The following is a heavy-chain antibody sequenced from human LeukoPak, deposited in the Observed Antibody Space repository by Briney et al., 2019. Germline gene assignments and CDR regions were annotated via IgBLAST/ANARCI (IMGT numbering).Heavy chain of an antibody. D-gene: IGHD3-10*01. V-gene: IGHV4-34*01. CDR1: GFIFTTYD. Sequence: GSLRLSCAASGFIFTTYDMNWVRQPPGKGLEWIGEINHSGSTNYNPSLKSRVTISVDTSKNQFSLKLSSVTAADTAVYYCARSRRDYYGSGSYYSAQYYYYYMDVWGKGTTVTISS. J-gene: IGHJ6*03. CDR3: ARSRRDYYGSGSYYSAQYYYYYMDV. CDR2: INHSGST.